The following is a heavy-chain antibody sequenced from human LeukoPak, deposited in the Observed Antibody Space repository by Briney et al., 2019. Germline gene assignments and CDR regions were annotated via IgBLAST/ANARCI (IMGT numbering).Heavy chain of an antibody. V-gene: IGHV3-23*01. J-gene: IGHJ4*02. CDR1: GFTFSSYA. Sequence: GGSLRLSCAASGFTFSSYAMSWVRPAPGKGLEWVSAISGSGGSTYYADSVKGRFTISRDNSKNTLYLQMNSLRAEDTAVYYCANLLTYYYGSGSYKWGQGTLVTVSS. CDR3: ANLLTYYYGSGSYK. D-gene: IGHD3-10*01. CDR2: ISGSGGST.